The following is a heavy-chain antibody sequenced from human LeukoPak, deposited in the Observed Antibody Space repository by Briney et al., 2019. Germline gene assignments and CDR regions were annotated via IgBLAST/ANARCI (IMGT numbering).Heavy chain of an antibody. CDR3: ARDGARMTTVTTIRNY. D-gene: IGHD4-17*01. Sequence: PSETLSLTCTVSGGSISSYYWSWIRQPPGKGLEWIGYIYYSGSTNYNPSLKSRVTISVDTSKNQFSLKLSSVTAADTAVYYCARDGARMTTVTTIRNYWGQGTLVTVSS. CDR2: IYYSGST. V-gene: IGHV4-59*12. CDR1: GGSISSYY. J-gene: IGHJ4*02.